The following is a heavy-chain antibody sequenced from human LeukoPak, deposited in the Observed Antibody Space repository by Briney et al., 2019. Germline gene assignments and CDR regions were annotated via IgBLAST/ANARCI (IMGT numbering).Heavy chain of an antibody. V-gene: IGHV3-30*18. CDR2: ISYDGSNK. D-gene: IGHD1-26*01. J-gene: IGHJ4*02. CDR1: GFTFSSYG. Sequence: GGSLRLSCAASGFTFSSYGMHWVRQAPGKGLEWVAVISYDGSNKYYADSVKGRFTISRDNSKNTLYLQMNSLRAEDTAVYYCAKDKSNSGSYYFDYWGQGTLVTVSS. CDR3: AKDKSNSGSYYFDY.